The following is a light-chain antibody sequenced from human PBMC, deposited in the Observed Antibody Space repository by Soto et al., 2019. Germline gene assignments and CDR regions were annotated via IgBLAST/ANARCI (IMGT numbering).Light chain of an antibody. J-gene: IGLJ2*01. CDR3: SSYAGSNNVL. V-gene: IGLV2-8*01. CDR1: SSDVGGYNY. CDR2: EVN. Sequence: QSALTQPPTASGSPGQSVTISCTGTSSDVGGYNYVSWYQQHPGKAPKLMIYEVNKRPSGVPDRFSGSKSGNTASLTVSGLQAEDEADYYCSSYAGSNNVLIGGGTKLTVL.